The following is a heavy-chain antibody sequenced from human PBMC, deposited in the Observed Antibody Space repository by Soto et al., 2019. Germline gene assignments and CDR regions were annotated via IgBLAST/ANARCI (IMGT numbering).Heavy chain of an antibody. J-gene: IGHJ4*02. CDR2: ISSSSSYI. Sequence: EVQLVESGGGLVKPGGYLRLSCAASGCTFSSYSMNWVRQAPGKGLEWVSSISSSSSYIYYADSVKGRFTISRDNAKNSLYLQMNSLRAEDTAVYYCARVPLRTTGTSFDYWGQGTLVTVSS. CDR1: GCTFSSYS. D-gene: IGHD1-1*01. V-gene: IGHV3-21*01. CDR3: ARVPLRTTGTSFDY.